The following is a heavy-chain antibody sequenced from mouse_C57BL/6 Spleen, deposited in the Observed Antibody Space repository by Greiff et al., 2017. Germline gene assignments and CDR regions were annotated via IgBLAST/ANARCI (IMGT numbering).Heavy chain of an antibody. CDR3: ARGVDYYGSFYAMDY. J-gene: IGHJ4*01. CDR1: GYAFSSYW. V-gene: IGHV1-80*01. D-gene: IGHD1-1*01. CDR2: IYPGDGDT. Sequence: QVQLQQSGAELVKPGASVKISCKASGYAFSSYWMNWVKQRPGKGLEWIGQIYPGDGDTNYNGKFKGKATLAADKSSSTAYMQLSSLTSEASAVYYGARGVDYYGSFYAMDYWGQGTSVTVSS.